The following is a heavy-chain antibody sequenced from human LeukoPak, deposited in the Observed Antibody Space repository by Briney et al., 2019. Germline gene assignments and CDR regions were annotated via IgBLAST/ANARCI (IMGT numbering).Heavy chain of an antibody. D-gene: IGHD3-22*01. CDR1: GFTFSSYV. Sequence: LRLSCAASGFTFSSYVMGWVRQPPGKGLEWIGYIYYSGSTDYNPSLKSRVTISVDTSQNQFSLKLTSMTAADTAVYYCARHARDTSDYYDYWGQGTLVIVSS. J-gene: IGHJ4*02. CDR2: IYYSGST. V-gene: IGHV4-59*08. CDR3: ARHARDTSDYYDY.